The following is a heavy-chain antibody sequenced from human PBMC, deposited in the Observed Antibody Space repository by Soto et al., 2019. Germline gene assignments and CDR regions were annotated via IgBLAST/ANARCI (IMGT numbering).Heavy chain of an antibody. D-gene: IGHD4-4*01. J-gene: IGHJ5*02. CDR3: ARDDGMTTEVWFDP. V-gene: IGHV3-21*04. CDR2: ISSSSSYI. Sequence: GSLRLSCAASGFTFSSYSMNWVRQAPGKGLDWVSSISSSSSYIYYADSVKGRFTISRDSAKNSLYLQMNSLRAEDTAVYYCARDDGMTTEVWFDPWGQGTLVTVSS. CDR1: GFTFSSYS.